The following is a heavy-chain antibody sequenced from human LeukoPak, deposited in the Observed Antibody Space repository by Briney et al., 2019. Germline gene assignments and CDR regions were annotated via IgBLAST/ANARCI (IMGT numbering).Heavy chain of an antibody. CDR3: ARQRITMVRGVIGREYNWFDP. CDR2: INHSGST. J-gene: IGHJ5*02. V-gene: IGHV4-34*01. D-gene: IGHD3-10*01. CDR1: GGSFSGYY. Sequence: PSETLSLTCAVYGGSFSGYYWSWIRQPPGKGLECIGEINHSGSTNYNPSLKSRVTISVDTSKNQFSLKLSSVTAADTAVYYCARQRITMVRGVIGREYNWFDPWGQGTLVTVSS.